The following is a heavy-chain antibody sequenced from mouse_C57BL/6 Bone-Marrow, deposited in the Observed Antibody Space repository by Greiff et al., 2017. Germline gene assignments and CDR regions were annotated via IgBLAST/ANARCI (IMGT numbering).Heavy chain of an antibody. CDR3: ARLYYYAMDY. CDR2: ISDGGSYT. V-gene: IGHV5-4*03. J-gene: IGHJ4*01. Sequence: EVKLMESGGGLVKPGGSLKLSCAASGFTFSSYAMSWVRQTPEKRLEWVATISDGGSYTYYPDNVKGGFTISRDNAKNNLYLQMSHLKSEDTAMYYCARLYYYAMDYWGQGTSVTVSS. CDR1: GFTFSSYA.